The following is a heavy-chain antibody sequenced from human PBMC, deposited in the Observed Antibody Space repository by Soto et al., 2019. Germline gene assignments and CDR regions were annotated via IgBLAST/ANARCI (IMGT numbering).Heavy chain of an antibody. CDR3: AGVASGSTWDYFDY. Sequence: QVHLVQSGAEVRKPGSSVRVSCNASGETFTKYAISWLRQAPGQGLEWMVGIVPVFGRVTYARRFQDRVSIIADKYKATSYLELTSLTADDTAVYYCAGVASGSTWDYFDYWGQGTLVTVSS. CDR1: GETFTKYA. D-gene: IGHD3-10*01. CDR2: IVPVFGRV. V-gene: IGHV1-69*06. J-gene: IGHJ4*02.